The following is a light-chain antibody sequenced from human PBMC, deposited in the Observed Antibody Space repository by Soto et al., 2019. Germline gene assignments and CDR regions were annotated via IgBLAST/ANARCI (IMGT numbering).Light chain of an antibody. J-gene: IGKJ4*01. CDR1: QSISSW. V-gene: IGKV1-5*03. CDR3: QQYRTYST. CDR2: KAS. Sequence: DIQMTQSPSTLSASVGDRVTITCRASQSISSWLAWYQQRPGKAPNLLIYKASSLESGVPSRFSGSGSGTLSTLTISSLQPDDFATYYCQQYRTYSTFGGGTKVEIK.